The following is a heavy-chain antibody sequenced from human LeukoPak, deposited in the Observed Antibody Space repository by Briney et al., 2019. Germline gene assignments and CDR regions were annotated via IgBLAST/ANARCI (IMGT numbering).Heavy chain of an antibody. CDR3: ARVGPTGDYDGEFDY. Sequence: SETLSLTCTVSGGSISSGGYYWSWIRQHPGKGLEWIGYIYYSGSTYYNPSLKSRVTISVDTSKNQFSLKLSSVTAADTAVYYCARVGPTGDYDGEFDYWGQGTLVTVSS. CDR2: IYYSGST. V-gene: IGHV4-31*03. D-gene: IGHD4-17*01. J-gene: IGHJ4*02. CDR1: GGSISSGGYY.